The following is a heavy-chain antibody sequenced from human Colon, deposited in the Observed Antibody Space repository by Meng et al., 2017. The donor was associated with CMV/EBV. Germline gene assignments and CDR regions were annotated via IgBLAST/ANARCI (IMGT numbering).Heavy chain of an antibody. CDR1: GDSLSRGAYF. CDR3: AGIYYGSGSNFAPAY. D-gene: IGHD3-10*01. CDR2: VYYSGAA. V-gene: IGHV4-61*08. Sequence: SETLSLTCSVSGDSLSRGAYFWSWIRQPPGKGLEWIGSVYYSGAANYNSSLKSRGTVSVETSKNQFSLRLSSVTNVDTAIYFCAGIYYGSGSNFAPAYWGQGKLVTVSS. J-gene: IGHJ4*02.